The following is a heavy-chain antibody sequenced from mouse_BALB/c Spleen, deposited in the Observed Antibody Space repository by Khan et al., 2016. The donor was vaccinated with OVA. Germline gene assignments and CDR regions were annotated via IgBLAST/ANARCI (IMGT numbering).Heavy chain of an antibody. Sequence: XVXLQQPGAELVKPGASVKLSCKASGYTFTSYYLYWVKQRPGQGLEWIGGINPSNGGTYFNEKFESKATLTVDKSSSTAFMQVSSLTSEDSAVYYCTRSGWAAFAYWGQGTLVTVSA. CDR1: GYTFTSYY. CDR2: INPSNGGT. CDR3: TRSGWAAFAY. D-gene: IGHD1-1*02. V-gene: IGHV1S81*02. J-gene: IGHJ3*01.